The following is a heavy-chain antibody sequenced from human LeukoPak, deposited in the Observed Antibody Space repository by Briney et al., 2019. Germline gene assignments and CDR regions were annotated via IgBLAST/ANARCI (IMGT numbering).Heavy chain of an antibody. CDR1: GFTFSSYG. D-gene: IGHD3-22*01. J-gene: IGHJ4*02. Sequence: PGGSLRLSCAASGFTFSSYGMHWVRQAPGKGLEWVSTIGVSGGSTFYADSVKGRFTNSRDNSKNTLYLQMNSLRVEDTAVYYCAKGYYDSTGYPLRPSFDYWGQGTLVTVSS. CDR3: AKGYYDSTGYPLRPSFDY. CDR2: IGVSGGST. V-gene: IGHV3-23*01.